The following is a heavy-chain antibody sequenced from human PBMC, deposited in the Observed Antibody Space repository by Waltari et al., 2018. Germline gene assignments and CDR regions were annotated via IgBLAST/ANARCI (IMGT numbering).Heavy chain of an antibody. CDR3: AREYYYYYHGMDV. Sequence: EVQLVESGGGLVQPGGSLSLSCASSGFSVSSNDMSGVRQAPGKGLEWLSVIYSGGTTHYADSVRGRFTISRHNSNNTLYLQMNSLRPEDTAVYYCAREYYYYYHGMDVWGQGTTVTVS. J-gene: IGHJ6*02. CDR2: IYSGGTT. V-gene: IGHV3-53*04. CDR1: GFSVSSND.